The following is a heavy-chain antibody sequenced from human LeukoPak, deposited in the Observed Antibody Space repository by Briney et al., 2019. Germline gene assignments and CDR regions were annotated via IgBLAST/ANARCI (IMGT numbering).Heavy chain of an antibody. Sequence: GASVKVSCKASGGTFSSYAISWVRQAPGQGLEWMGGIIPIFGTANYAQKLQGRVTMTTDTSTSTAYMELRSLRSDDTAVYYCGIRGYSYGSIDYWGQGTLVTVSS. CDR2: IIPIFGTA. J-gene: IGHJ4*02. CDR3: GIRGYSYGSIDY. V-gene: IGHV1-69*05. D-gene: IGHD5-18*01. CDR1: GGTFSSYA.